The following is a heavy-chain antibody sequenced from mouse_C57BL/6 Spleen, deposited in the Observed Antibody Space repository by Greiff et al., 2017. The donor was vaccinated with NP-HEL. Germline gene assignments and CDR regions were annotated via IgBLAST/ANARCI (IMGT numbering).Heavy chain of an antibody. D-gene: IGHD4-1*01. CDR1: GYAFSSSW. V-gene: IGHV1-82*01. CDR2: IYPGDGDT. CDR3: ARSINWDNY. J-gene: IGHJ2*01. Sequence: VQGVESGPELVKPGASVKISCKASGYAFSSSWMNWVKQRPGKGLEWIGRIYPGDGDTNYNGKFKGKATLTADKSSSTAYMQLSSLTSEDSAVYFCARSINWDNYWGQGTTLTVSS.